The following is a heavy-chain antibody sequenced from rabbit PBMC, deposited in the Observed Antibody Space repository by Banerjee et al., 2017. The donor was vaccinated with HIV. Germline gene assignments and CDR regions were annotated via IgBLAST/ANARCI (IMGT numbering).Heavy chain of an antibody. CDR1: GFDFSRDA. D-gene: IGHD4-1*01. V-gene: IGHV1S45*01. Sequence: QEQLEESGGDLVKPEGSLTLTCKASGFDFSRDAMCWVRQAPGKGLEWIGCIYTDSGNTVYASWAKGRFTISKTSSTTVTLQMTSLTAADTATYFCARDLAGVIGWNFNLWGPGTLVTVS. CDR2: IYTDSGNT. CDR3: ARDLAGVIGWNFNL. J-gene: IGHJ4*01.